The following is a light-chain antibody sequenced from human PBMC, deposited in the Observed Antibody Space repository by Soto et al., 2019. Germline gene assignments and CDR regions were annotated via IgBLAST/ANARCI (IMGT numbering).Light chain of an antibody. CDR1: QIISSY. CDR2: GAS. J-gene: IGKJ2*01. Sequence: DIQMTQSPSSLSASVGDRVTITCRASQIISSYLNWYQQKPGTAPKVLIYGASRLQSGVPSRFSGSGSGPDFTLTISSLQPEDFATYYCQQSYSTPYTFGQGTKVDIK. V-gene: IGKV1-39*01. CDR3: QQSYSTPYT.